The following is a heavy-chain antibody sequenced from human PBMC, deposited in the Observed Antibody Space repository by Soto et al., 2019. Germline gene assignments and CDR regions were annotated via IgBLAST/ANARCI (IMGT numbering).Heavy chain of an antibody. Sequence: QVQLVESGGGVVQPGRSLRLSCAASGFTFSSYAMHWVRQAPGTGLEWVAVISYDGSNKYYADSVKGRFTISRDNSKNTLYLQMNSLRAEDTAVYYCARSRDGYQHDAFDIWGQGTMVTVSS. D-gene: IGHD5-12*01. CDR3: ARSRDGYQHDAFDI. V-gene: IGHV3-30-3*01. CDR2: ISYDGSNK. CDR1: GFTFSSYA. J-gene: IGHJ3*02.